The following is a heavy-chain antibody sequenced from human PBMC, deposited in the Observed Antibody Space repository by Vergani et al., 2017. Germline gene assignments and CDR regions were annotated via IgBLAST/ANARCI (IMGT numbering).Heavy chain of an antibody. J-gene: IGHJ6*03. CDR3: ARGGGTAYYYGSGSYYPGPYYYYYMDV. D-gene: IGHD3-10*01. CDR2: INHSGST. Sequence: QVQLQESGPGLVKPSQTLSLTCVVSGGSFSGYYWSWIRQPPGKGLEWIGEINHSGSTNYNPSLKSRVTISVDTSKNQFSLKLSSVTAADTAVYYCARGGGTAYYYGSGSYYPGPYYYYYMDVWGKGTTVTVSS. V-gene: IGHV4-34*09. CDR1: GGSFSGYY.